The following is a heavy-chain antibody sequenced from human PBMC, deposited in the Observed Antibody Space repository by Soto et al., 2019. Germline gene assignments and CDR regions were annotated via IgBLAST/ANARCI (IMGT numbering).Heavy chain of an antibody. CDR1: GGSFSGYY. CDR2: INHSGST. J-gene: IGHJ4*02. CDR3: ARGDSGYGYVY. V-gene: IGHV4-34*01. D-gene: IGHD5-18*01. Sequence: SETLSLTCAVYGGSFSGYYWSWIRQPPGKGLEWIGEINHSGSTNYNPSLKSRVTISVDTSKNQFSLKLSSVTAADTAVYYCARGDSGYGYVYWGQGTLVTVSS.